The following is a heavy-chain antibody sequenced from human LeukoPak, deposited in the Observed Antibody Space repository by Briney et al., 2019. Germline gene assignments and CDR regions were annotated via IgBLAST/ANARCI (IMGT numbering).Heavy chain of an antibody. V-gene: IGHV1-2*02. CDR3: ARGSLIVVGDFDY. CDR2: INPNSGGT. D-gene: IGHD3-22*01. J-gene: IGHJ4*02. Sequence: ASVKVSCKASGYTFTSYAISWVRQAPGQGLEWMGWINPNSGGTNYAEKFQGRVTMTRDTSISTAYMELTRLRSDDTAVYYCARGSLIVVGDFDYWGQGTLVTVSS. CDR1: GYTFTSYA.